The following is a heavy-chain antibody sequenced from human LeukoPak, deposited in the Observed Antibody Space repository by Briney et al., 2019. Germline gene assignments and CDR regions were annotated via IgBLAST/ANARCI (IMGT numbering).Heavy chain of an antibody. Sequence: SETLSLTCTVSGGSISGFYWSWIRQPPGKGLEWLGYVYNSGSTNYNPSLKSRVTISVDTSKSQFSLNLTSVTAADTAVCYCARGRCSGGSCSRFDPWGQGTLVTVYS. CDR3: ARGRCSGGSCSRFDP. D-gene: IGHD2-15*01. CDR2: VYNSGST. V-gene: IGHV4-59*01. J-gene: IGHJ5*02. CDR1: GGSISGFY.